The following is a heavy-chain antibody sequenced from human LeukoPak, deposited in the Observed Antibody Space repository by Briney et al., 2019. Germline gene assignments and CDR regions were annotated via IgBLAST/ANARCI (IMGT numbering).Heavy chain of an antibody. CDR1: GFTFSGYW. Sequence: QPGGSLRLSCAASGFTFSGYWMSWVRQAPGKGLECVANIKEDGSEKYYVDSVKGRFTISRDNAKNSLYLQMNSLRAEDTAVYYCARVYSSGWYSPPYYWGQGTLVTVSS. D-gene: IGHD6-19*01. J-gene: IGHJ4*02. CDR2: IKEDGSEK. V-gene: IGHV3-7*05. CDR3: ARVYSSGWYSPPYY.